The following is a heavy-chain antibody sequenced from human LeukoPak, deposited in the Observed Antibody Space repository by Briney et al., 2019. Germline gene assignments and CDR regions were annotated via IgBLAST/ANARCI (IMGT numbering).Heavy chain of an antibody. CDR1: GGSISSYY. J-gene: IGHJ6*03. CDR2: IYYSGST. CDR3: ARLPGIAVAGTPYYYMDV. Sequence: SETLSLTCTVSGGSISSYYWSWIRQPPGKGLEWIGYIYYSGSTNYNPSLKSRVTISVDTSKNQFSLKLSSVTAADTAVYYCARLPGIAVAGTPYYYMDVWGKGTTVTVSS. D-gene: IGHD6-19*01. V-gene: IGHV4-59*01.